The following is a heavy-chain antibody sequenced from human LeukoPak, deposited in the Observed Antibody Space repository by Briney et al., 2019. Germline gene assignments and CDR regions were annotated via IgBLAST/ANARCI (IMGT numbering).Heavy chain of an antibody. CDR2: ISPVSSYT. Sequence: GGSLRLSCSASGFSFNSYTMNWVREAPGKGLEWVSTISPVSSYTWYAESVKGRFTISRDNPKNSLYLQMDSLRAKDTAVYYCVRDVSRRIGMDVWGQGTTVTVSS. V-gene: IGHV3-21*01. J-gene: IGHJ6*02. D-gene: IGHD2/OR15-2a*01. CDR3: VRDVSRRIGMDV. CDR1: GFSFNSYT.